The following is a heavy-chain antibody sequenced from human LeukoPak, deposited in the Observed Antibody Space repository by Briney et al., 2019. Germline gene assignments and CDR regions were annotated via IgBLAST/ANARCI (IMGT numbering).Heavy chain of an antibody. CDR1: GISFRTSA. Sequence: GGSLRLSCAASGISFRTSAMHWVRQAPGKGLEWVTIISYDGGKKEYADPVKGRFTISRDNSKNTAYLQMNSLRDDDTAVYYCAKEAPNWFDPWGQGTLVIVSS. CDR2: ISYDGGKK. V-gene: IGHV3-30*18. CDR3: AKEAPNWFDP. J-gene: IGHJ5*02.